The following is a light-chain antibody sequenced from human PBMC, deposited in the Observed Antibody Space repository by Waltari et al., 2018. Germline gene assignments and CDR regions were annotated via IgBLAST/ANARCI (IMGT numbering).Light chain of an antibody. J-gene: IGKJ1*01. CDR1: QRVSSGQ. V-gene: IGKV3-20*01. CDR2: AAS. Sequence: EIVLTQSPGTLSLSPGERATLSCRASQRVSSGQLAWYQQRPGQAPRLLIYAASSRATGIPDRFRGSGSGTDFTLTISRLETEDFAVYYCQQYGISPWTFGHGTKVEV. CDR3: QQYGISPWT.